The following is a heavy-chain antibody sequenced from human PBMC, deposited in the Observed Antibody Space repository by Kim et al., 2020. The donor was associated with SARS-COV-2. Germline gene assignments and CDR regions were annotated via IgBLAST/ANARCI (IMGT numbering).Heavy chain of an antibody. Sequence: GGSLRLSCAASGFTFSNFWMSWVRQAPGKGLEWVANIKQDGSQKYYVDSVKGRFTVSRDNAKNSLYLQMTSLRAEDTAVYYCARDWGQLLDPFDYWGQGTLVTVSS. CDR2: IKQDGSQK. CDR3: ARDWGQLLDPFDY. J-gene: IGHJ4*02. CDR1: GFTFSNFW. D-gene: IGHD2-15*01. V-gene: IGHV3-7*03.